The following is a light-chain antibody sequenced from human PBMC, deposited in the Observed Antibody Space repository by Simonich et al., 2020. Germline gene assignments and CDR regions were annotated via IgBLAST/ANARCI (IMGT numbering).Light chain of an antibody. CDR3: QQYYSTPLT. CDR2: WAP. V-gene: IGKV4-1*01. Sequence: DIVMTQSPDSLAVSLGERATINCKYSQSVLYSSNNNNFLAWYQQKPGQPPKLLIYWAPTRESGVPDRFSGSGSGTDFTLTISSLQAEDVAVYYCQQYYSTPLTFGGGTKVEIK. J-gene: IGKJ4*01. CDR1: QSVLYSSNNNNF.